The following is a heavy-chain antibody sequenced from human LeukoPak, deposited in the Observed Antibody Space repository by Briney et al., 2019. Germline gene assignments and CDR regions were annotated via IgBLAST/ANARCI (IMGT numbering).Heavy chain of an antibody. CDR2: ISSSSSYI. CDR1: RFTFSSYS. CDR3: ARDGTGCSSTSCYYYYGMDV. J-gene: IGHJ6*02. V-gene: IGHV3-21*01. Sequence: GGSLRLSCPPSRFTFSSYSMNWVRQAPGKGLEWVSSISSSSSYIYYADSVKGRFTISRDHAKNSMYLQMNSLRAEDTDVYYCARDGTGCSSTSCYYYYGMDVWGQGTRVTVSS. D-gene: IGHD2-2*01.